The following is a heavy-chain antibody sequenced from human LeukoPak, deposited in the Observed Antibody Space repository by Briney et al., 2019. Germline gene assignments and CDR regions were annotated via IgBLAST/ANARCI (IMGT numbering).Heavy chain of an antibody. CDR2: ISGSGGSE. V-gene: IGHV3-23*01. CDR1: GFTFSSYD. D-gene: IGHD3-16*01. J-gene: IGHJ4*02. CDR3: AKDLGGGGSY. Sequence: GGSLRLSCAASGFTFSSYDMSWVRQAPGKGLEWVSAISGSGGSEYYADSVKGRFTISRDSSKNTLYLQMNSLRAEDTAVYYCAKDLGGGGSYWGQGTLVTVSS.